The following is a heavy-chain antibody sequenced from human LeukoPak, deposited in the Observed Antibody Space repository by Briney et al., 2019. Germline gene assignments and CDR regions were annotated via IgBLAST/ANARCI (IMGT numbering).Heavy chain of an antibody. J-gene: IGHJ4*02. D-gene: IGHD3-16*01. CDR3: ARGQDVTYYFDY. CDR1: GGSLSCLY. Sequence: SETLSLTCAVYGGSLSCLYWRCTRHPPEKGREWRGEINHSGSTNYNPSLKSRVTISVDTSTNQFSLKLSSVTAADTAVYYCARGQDVTYYFDYWGQGTLVTVSS. CDR2: INHSGST. V-gene: IGHV4-34*01.